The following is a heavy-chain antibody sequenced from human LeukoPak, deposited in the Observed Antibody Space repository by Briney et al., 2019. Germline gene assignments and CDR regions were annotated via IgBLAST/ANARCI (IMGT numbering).Heavy chain of an antibody. CDR1: GFIFSSYG. J-gene: IGHJ6*02. CDR2: MSYDESNK. V-gene: IGHV3-30*18. D-gene: IGHD2-15*01. Sequence: PGGSLRLSCAASGFIFSSYGMHWVRQAPGKGLEWVAVMSYDESNKYYADSVKGRFTISRDNSKNTLYLQMSSLRPEDTALYYCAKSRVSYRYSAGDMDVWGQGTTVTVSS. CDR3: AKSRVSYRYSAGDMDV.